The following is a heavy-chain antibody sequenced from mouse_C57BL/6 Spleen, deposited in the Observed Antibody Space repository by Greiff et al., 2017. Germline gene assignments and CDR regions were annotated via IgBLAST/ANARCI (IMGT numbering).Heavy chain of an antibody. CDR2: IDPENGDT. CDR1: GFNIKDDY. Sequence: VHVKQSGAELVRPGASVKLSCTASGFNIKDDYMHWVKQRPEQGLEWIGWIDPENGDTEYASKFQGKATITADTSSNAAYLQLSSLTSEDTAVYYCTTGKGAHFDYWGQGTTLTVSS. V-gene: IGHV14-4*01. J-gene: IGHJ2*01. CDR3: TTGKGAHFDY.